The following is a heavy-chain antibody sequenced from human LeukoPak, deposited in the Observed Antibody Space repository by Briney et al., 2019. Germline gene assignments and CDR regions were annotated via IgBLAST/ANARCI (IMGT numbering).Heavy chain of an antibody. V-gene: IGHV4-31*03. D-gene: IGHD3-22*01. CDR2: IYYSGST. Sequence: SETLSLTCTVSGGSISSGGYYWSWVRQHPGKGLEWIGYIYYSGSTYYNPSLKSRLTISVDTSKSQFSLKLSSVTAADTAVYYCARGVLRRYYDSSGYCCHFDYWGQGTLVTVSS. CDR1: GGSISSGGYY. J-gene: IGHJ4*02. CDR3: ARGVLRRYYDSSGYCCHFDY.